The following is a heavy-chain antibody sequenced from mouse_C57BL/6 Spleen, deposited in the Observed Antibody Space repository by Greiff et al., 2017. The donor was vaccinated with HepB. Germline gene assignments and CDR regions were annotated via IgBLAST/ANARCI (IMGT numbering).Heavy chain of an antibody. CDR3: AYYCGSKAIAMDY. CDR1: GYTFTSYW. D-gene: IGHD1-1*01. J-gene: IGHJ4*01. V-gene: IGHV1-64*01. Sequence: QVQLQQPGAELVKPGASVKLSCKASGYTFTSYWMHWVKQRPGQGLEWIGMIHPNSGSTNYNEKFKSKATLTVDKSSSTAYMQLSSLTSEDSAVYYCAYYCGSKAIAMDYWGQGTSVTVSS. CDR2: IHPNSGST.